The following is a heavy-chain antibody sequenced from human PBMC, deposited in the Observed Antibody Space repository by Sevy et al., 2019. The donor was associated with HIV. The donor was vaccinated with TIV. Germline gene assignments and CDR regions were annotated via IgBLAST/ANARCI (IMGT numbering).Heavy chain of an antibody. D-gene: IGHD3-22*01. CDR1: GFTFSNYA. Sequence: GGSLRLSCAATGFTFSNYAMHWVRQAPGKGMEWVAIIWSDGAYQYHGDSVKGRFTISRDNSKNTLYLQMNNVRVEDTAVYYCARGGYYYDNAAYYALDSWGQGTRVTVSS. CDR3: ARGGYYYDNAAYYALDS. CDR2: IWSDGAYQ. J-gene: IGHJ4*02. V-gene: IGHV3-33*01.